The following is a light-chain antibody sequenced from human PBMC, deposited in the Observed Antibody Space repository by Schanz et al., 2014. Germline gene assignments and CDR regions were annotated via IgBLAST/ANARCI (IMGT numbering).Light chain of an antibody. Sequence: EVVLTQSPATLSLSPGERATLSCRASQSVGNSLAWYQHKPGQAPRLLIYDASSRATGVPDRFSGSGSGTDFTLTITRLEPEDFAVYFCQQYGSSPYTFGLGTKLEIK. CDR1: QSVGNS. J-gene: IGKJ2*01. V-gene: IGKV3-20*01. CDR2: DAS. CDR3: QQYGSSPYT.